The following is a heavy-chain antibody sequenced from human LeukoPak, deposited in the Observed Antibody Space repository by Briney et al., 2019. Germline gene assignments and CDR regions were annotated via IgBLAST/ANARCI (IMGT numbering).Heavy chain of an antibody. CDR3: ARTGIAARRSDDWFDP. V-gene: IGHV1-8*01. CDR2: MNPNSGNT. CDR1: GYTFTSYD. D-gene: IGHD6-6*01. J-gene: IGHJ5*02. Sequence: ASVKVSCKASGYTFTSYDINWVRQATGQGLEWMGWMNPNSGNTGYAQKFQGRVTMTRNTSISTAYMELRSLRSEDTAVYYCARTGIAARRSDDWFDPWGQGTLVTVSS.